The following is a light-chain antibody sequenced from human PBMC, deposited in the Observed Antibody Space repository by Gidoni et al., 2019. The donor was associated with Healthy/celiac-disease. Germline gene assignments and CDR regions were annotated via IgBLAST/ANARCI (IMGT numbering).Light chain of an antibody. Sequence: DIQMTQSPSSLSASVGDRVTITCQASQDISNYLNWYQQKPGKAPKLLIYDASNLETGVPSRFSGSGSGTDFTFTISSLQPEDIATYYCQQYDNLHYPFTFGPGTKVDIK. CDR3: QQYDNLHYPFT. V-gene: IGKV1-33*01. CDR2: DAS. J-gene: IGKJ3*01. CDR1: QDISNY.